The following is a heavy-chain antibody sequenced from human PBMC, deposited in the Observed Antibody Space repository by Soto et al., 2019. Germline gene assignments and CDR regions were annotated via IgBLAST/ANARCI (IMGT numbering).Heavy chain of an antibody. CDR3: ARSYYYGSGSYTQYYYYYYGMDV. CDR2: IYYSGST. CDR1: GGSISSGDYY. J-gene: IGHJ6*02. Sequence: PSETLSLTCTVSGGSISSGDYYWSWIRQPPGKGLEWIGYIYYSGSTYYNPSLKSRVTISVDTSKNQFSLKLSSVTAADTAVYYCARSYYYGSGSYTQYYYYYYGMDVWGQGTTVTVS. V-gene: IGHV4-30-4*01. D-gene: IGHD3-10*01.